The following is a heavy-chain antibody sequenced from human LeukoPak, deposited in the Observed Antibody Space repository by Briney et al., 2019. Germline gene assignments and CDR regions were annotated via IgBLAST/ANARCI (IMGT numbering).Heavy chain of an antibody. CDR2: MSSDSTRS. Sequence: GGSLRLSCEASGFTFSGYWMHWVRQAPGKGLVWVSRMSSDSTRSSHADSVKGRFTISRDNANKMVYLQMNSLRVEDSAVYYCAAGPSSNGHQLPYWGQGTLVTVSS. CDR3: AAGPSSNGHQLPY. CDR1: GFTFSGYW. V-gene: IGHV3-74*01. D-gene: IGHD4-11*01. J-gene: IGHJ4*02.